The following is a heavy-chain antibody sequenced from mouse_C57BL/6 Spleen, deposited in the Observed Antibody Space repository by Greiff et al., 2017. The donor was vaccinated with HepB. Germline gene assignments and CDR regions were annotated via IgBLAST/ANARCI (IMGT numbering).Heavy chain of an antibody. CDR3: ARDDYYGSRPFAY. CDR2: INPSNGGT. V-gene: IGHV1-53*01. D-gene: IGHD1-1*01. Sequence: VKLQHPGTELVKPGASVKLSCKASGYTFTSYWMHWVKQRPGQGLEWIGNINPSNGGTNYNEKFKSKATLTVDKSSSTAYMQLSSLTSEDSAVYYCARDDYYGSRPFAYWGQGTLVTVSA. J-gene: IGHJ3*01. CDR1: GYTFTSYW.